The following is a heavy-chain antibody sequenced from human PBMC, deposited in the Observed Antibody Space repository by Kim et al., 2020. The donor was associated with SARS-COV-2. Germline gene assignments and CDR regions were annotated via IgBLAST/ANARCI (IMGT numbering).Heavy chain of an antibody. CDR1: GGSISSYY. V-gene: IGHV4-59*08. Sequence: SETLSLTCTVSGGSISSYYWSWIRQPPGKGLEWIGYIYYSGSTNYNPSLKSRVTISVDTSKNQFSLKLSSVTAADTAVYYCARGVECTSCYKASRRDAFDIWGQGTMVTVSS. D-gene: IGHD2-2*02. J-gene: IGHJ3*02. CDR3: ARGVECTSCYKASRRDAFDI. CDR2: IYYSGST.